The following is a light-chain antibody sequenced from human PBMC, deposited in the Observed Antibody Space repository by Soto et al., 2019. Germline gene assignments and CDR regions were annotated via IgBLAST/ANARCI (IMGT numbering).Light chain of an antibody. CDR3: MQGSRWRLWT. Sequence: DVVMTQSPLSLPVTLGQPASISCRSSQSLLSSNGNTYLNWFQQRPGQSPRRLIYKVSNRDSGGPDILSGSGSGKDSTMKISRVGAKAVGSYYRMQGSRWRLWTFGHGTKVEIK. CDR1: QSLLSSNGNTY. CDR2: KVS. V-gene: IGKV2-30*01. J-gene: IGKJ1*01.